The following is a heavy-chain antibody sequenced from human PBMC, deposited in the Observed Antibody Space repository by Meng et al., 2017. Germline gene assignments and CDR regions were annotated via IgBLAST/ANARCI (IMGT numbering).Heavy chain of an antibody. CDR3: AHRRDYYPGWNFGY. V-gene: IGHV2-5*01. CDR1: GFSLSTSGVG. D-gene: IGHD1-26*01. J-gene: IGHJ4*02. CDR2: IHWSDEK. Sequence: QITLKESGPTLVNPTQTLTLTCTFSGFSLSTSGVGVGWIRQPPGKALEWLALIHWSDEKRYSPSLNSRLAITKDNSKNQVVLTMTNMDPVDTATYYCAHRRDYYPGWNFGYWGQGTLVTVSS.